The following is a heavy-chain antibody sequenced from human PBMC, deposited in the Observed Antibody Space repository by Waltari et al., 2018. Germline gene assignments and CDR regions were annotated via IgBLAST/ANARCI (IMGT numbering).Heavy chain of an antibody. CDR1: GGTFSSYT. CDR2: INPNRGGT. Sequence: QVQLVQSGAEVKKPGSSVKVSCKASGGTFSSYTISWVRQAPGQGLEWMGWINPNRGGTNYAQKFQGRVTMTRDTSISTAYMELSRLRSDDTAVYYCARSYGDYGDYGMDVWGQGTTVTVSS. D-gene: IGHD4-17*01. J-gene: IGHJ6*02. CDR3: ARSYGDYGDYGMDV. V-gene: IGHV1-2*02.